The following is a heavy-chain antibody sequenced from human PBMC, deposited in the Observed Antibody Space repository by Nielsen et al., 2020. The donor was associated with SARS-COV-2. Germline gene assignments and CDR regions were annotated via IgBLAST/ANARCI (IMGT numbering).Heavy chain of an antibody. D-gene: IGHD2-21*02. V-gene: IGHV3-23*01. CDR3: ARDLLIGGGDYYFDY. Sequence: GGSLRLSCAASGFTFSSYAMSWVRQAPGKGLEWVSAISGSGGSTYYADSVKGRFTISRDNSKNTLYLQMNSLRAEDTAVYYCARDLLIGGGDYYFDYWGQGTLVTVSS. CDR2: ISGSGGST. J-gene: IGHJ4*02. CDR1: GFTFSSYA.